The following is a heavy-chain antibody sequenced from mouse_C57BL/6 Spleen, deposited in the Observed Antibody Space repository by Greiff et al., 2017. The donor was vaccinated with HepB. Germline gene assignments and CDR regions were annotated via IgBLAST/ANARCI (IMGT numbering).Heavy chain of an antibody. CDR3: TESWYCDV. CDR1: GFTFSNYW. CDR2: IRLKSDNYAT. Sequence: EVMLVESGGGLVQPGGSMKLSCVASGFTFSNYWMNWVRQSPEKGLEWVAQIRLKSDNYATHYAESVKGRFTISRDDSKSSVYLQMNNLRAEDTGIYYCTESWYCDVWGTGTTVTVSS. J-gene: IGHJ1*03. V-gene: IGHV6-3*01.